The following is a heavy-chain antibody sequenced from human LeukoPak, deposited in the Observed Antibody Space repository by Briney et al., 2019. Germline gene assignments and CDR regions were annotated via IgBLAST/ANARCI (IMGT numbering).Heavy chain of an antibody. J-gene: IGHJ4*02. CDR2: INHSGST. Sequence: SETLSLTCAVYGGSFSGYYWSWIRQPPGKGLEWIGEINHSGSTNYNPSLKSRVTISVDTSKNQFSLKLSSVTAADTAVYYCAREDYGGNSAFDYWGQGTLVTVSS. CDR3: AREDYGGNSAFDY. V-gene: IGHV4-34*01. CDR1: GGSFSGYY. D-gene: IGHD4-23*01.